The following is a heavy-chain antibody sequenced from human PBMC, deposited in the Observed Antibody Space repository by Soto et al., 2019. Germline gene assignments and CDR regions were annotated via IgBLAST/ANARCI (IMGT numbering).Heavy chain of an antibody. CDR2: IFSNDEK. J-gene: IGHJ5*02. D-gene: IGHD3-3*01. V-gene: IGHV2-26*01. Sequence: ESGPTLVNPTETLTLTCTVSGFSLSNARMGVSWIRQPPGKALEWLAHIFSNDEKSYSTSLKSRLTISKDTSKSQVVLTMTNMDPVDTATYYCARTVTIFGVVPWFDPWGQGTLVTVSS. CDR3: ARTVTIFGVVPWFDP. CDR1: GFSLSNARMG.